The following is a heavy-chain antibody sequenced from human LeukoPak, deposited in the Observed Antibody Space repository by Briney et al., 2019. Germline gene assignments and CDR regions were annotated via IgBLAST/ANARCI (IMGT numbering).Heavy chain of an antibody. V-gene: IGHV3-30*04. J-gene: IGHJ4*02. Sequence: PGRSLRLSCAASGFTFSSYAMHWVRQAPGKGLEWVAVISYDGSNKYYADSVKGRFTISRDNSKNTLYLQMNSLRAEDTAVYYCARGTAARLPTEFDYWGQGTLVTVSS. CDR2: ISYDGSNK. D-gene: IGHD6-6*01. CDR1: GFTFSSYA. CDR3: ARGTAARLPTEFDY.